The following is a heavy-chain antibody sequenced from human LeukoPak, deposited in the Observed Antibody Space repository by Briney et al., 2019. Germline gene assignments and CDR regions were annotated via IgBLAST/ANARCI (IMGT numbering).Heavy chain of an antibody. J-gene: IGHJ4*02. CDR2: ISSSSSYI. Sequence: GGSLRLSCAASGFTLSNYSMNWVRHAPGKGLEWVAFISSSSSYIFYADSLKGPFTISRDNAKNSLYLQMNSLRADDTAVYYCARDLAYGDDGLWGQGTLVTVSS. V-gene: IGHV3-21*01. D-gene: IGHD4-17*01. CDR3: ARDLAYGDDGL. CDR1: GFTLSNYS.